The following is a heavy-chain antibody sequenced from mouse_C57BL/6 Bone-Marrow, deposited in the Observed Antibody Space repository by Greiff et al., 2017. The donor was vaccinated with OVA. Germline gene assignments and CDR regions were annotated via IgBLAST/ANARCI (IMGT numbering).Heavy chain of an antibody. D-gene: IGHD1-2*01. CDR2: IYPRSGNT. CDR3: SRDIIPYWYFDV. V-gene: IGHV1-81*01. CDR1: GYTFTSYG. Sequence: QVQLQQSGAELARPGASVKLSCKASGYTFTSYGISWVKQRTGQGLEWIGEIYPRSGNTYYNEKFKGKATLTADKSASTAYMELRSLTSEDSAVYFCSRDIIPYWYFDVWGTGTTVTVSS. J-gene: IGHJ1*03.